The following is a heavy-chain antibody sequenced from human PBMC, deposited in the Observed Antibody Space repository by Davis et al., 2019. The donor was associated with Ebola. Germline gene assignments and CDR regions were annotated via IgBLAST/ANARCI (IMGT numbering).Heavy chain of an antibody. CDR1: GFSFSGYW. J-gene: IGHJ5*02. V-gene: IGHV3-7*01. CDR3: VRVYSGSYDP. CDR2: IKQDGSET. Sequence: GESLKISCAASGFSFSGYWMAWVRQAPGKGLEWVANIKQDGSETYHVDSVKGRFTISRDNAKNSLYLQMNGLRVEDTAVYYCVRVYSGSYDPWGQGTLVTVSS. D-gene: IGHD5-12*01.